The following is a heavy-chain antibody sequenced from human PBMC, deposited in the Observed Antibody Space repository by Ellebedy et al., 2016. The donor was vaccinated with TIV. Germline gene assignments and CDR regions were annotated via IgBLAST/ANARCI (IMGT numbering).Heavy chain of an antibody. CDR3: ARDFRNWGSGEWNFDL. V-gene: IGHV3-43D*03. J-gene: IGHJ2*01. D-gene: IGHD7-27*01. CDR1: GFTFHDYG. CDR2: INWDGGRT. Sequence: GESLKISCAASGFTFHDYGMHWVRQAPGKGLEWIALINWDGGRTDYADSVRGRFTISRDNSSKSFYLQMDSLRPEDTALYYCARDFRNWGSGEWNFDLWGRGTLVSVSS.